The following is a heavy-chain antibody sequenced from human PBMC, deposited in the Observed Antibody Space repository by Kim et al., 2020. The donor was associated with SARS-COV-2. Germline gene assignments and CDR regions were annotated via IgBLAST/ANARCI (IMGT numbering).Heavy chain of an antibody. D-gene: IGHD5-12*01. Sequence: GGSLRLSCTASGFTFGDYAMSWVRQAPGKGLEWVGFIRSKAYGGTTEYAASVKGRFTISRDDSKSIAYLQMNSLKTEDTAVYYCTSTLHGGYDWGAYYFDYWGQGTLVTVSS. J-gene: IGHJ4*02. V-gene: IGHV3-49*04. CDR3: TSTLHGGYDWGAYYFDY. CDR1: GFTFGDYA. CDR2: IRSKAYGGTT.